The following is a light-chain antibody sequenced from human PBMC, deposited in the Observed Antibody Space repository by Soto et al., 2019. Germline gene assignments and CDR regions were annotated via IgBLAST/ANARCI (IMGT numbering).Light chain of an antibody. Sequence: QSVLTQPASVSGSPGQSITISCTGTSSDVGGYNYVSWYQQHPCKAPKLMIYDVSNRPSGVSNRFSGSKSGNTASLTISGLQAEDEADYYCSSYTSSSTLDVVFGGGTKVTVL. V-gene: IGLV2-14*01. CDR3: SSYTSSSTLDVV. CDR1: SSDVGGYNY. J-gene: IGLJ2*01. CDR2: DVS.